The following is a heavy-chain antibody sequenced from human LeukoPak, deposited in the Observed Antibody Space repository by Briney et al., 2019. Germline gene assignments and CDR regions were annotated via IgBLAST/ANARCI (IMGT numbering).Heavy chain of an antibody. V-gene: IGHV3-23*01. J-gene: IGHJ4*02. CDR3: ARGIDY. CDR2: ISVSGDRT. Sequence: SGGSLRLSCEASGFTFNSYAMSWVRQAPGKGLEWVSAISVSGDRTYFADSVKGRFTISRDTSKNMVFLQMNSLRVEDTAVYYCARGIDYWGRGTLVTVSS. CDR1: GFTFNSYA.